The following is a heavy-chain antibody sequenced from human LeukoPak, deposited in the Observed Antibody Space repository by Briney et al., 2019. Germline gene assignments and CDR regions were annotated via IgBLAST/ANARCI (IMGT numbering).Heavy chain of an antibody. J-gene: IGHJ6*03. V-gene: IGHV3-7*01. Sequence: GGSLRLSCAASGFTFSSYSMNWVRQAPGKGLEWVANIKQAGSEKYYVDSVKGRFTISRDDAENSVYLQMNSLRAEDTAVYYCAREDTYYYYYMDVWGKGTTVTVSS. CDR3: AREDTYYYYYMDV. D-gene: IGHD5-18*01. CDR2: IKQAGSEK. CDR1: GFTFSSYS.